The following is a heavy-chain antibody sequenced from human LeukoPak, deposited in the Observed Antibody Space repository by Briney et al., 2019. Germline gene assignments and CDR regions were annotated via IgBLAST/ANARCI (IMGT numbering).Heavy chain of an antibody. V-gene: IGHV4-34*01. CDR3: ARGIAARPRGWFDP. Sequence: SETLSLTCAVYGGSFSGYYWSWIRQPPGKGLEWIGEINHSGSTNYNPSLKSRVTISVDTSKNQFSLKLSSVTAADTAVYYCARGIAARPRGWFDPWGQGTLVTVSS. J-gene: IGHJ5*02. CDR2: INHSGST. D-gene: IGHD6-6*01. CDR1: GGSFSGYY.